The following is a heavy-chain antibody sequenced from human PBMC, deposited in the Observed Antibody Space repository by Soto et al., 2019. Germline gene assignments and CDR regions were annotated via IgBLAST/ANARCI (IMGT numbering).Heavy chain of an antibody. D-gene: IGHD2-2*02. V-gene: IGHV4-30-4*01. Sequence: PSETLSLTCTVSGGSISSGDYYWSWIRQPPGKGLEWIGYIYYSGSTYYNPSLKSRVTISVDTSKNQFSLKLSSVTAADTAVYYCARVSGNRRRKIVVVPAAIQSPRYFDYRGQGTLVTVSS. CDR1: GGSISSGDYY. J-gene: IGHJ4*02. CDR2: IYYSGST. CDR3: ARVSGNRRRKIVVVPAAIQSPRYFDY.